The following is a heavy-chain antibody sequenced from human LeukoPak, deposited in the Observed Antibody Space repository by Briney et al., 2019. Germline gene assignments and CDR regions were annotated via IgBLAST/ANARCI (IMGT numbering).Heavy chain of an antibody. D-gene: IGHD4-11*01. Sequence: PSETLSLTCTVSGGSISSSDSYWGWIRQPPGKGLEWIGYIYYSGSTNYNPSLKSRVTISVDTSKNQFSLKLSSVTAADTAVYYCARQRGPVTYFDYWGQGTLVTVSS. CDR3: ARQRGPVTYFDY. CDR2: IYYSGST. J-gene: IGHJ4*02. V-gene: IGHV4-61*05. CDR1: GGSISSSDSY.